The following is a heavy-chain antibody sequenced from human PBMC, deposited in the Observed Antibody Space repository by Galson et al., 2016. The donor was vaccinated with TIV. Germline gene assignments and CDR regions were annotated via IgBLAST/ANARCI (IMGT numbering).Heavy chain of an antibody. CDR3: GSPDSSGGSCLYWAVDF. Sequence: SVKVSCKASGGIFSSYVFSWVRQAPGQGLEWMGGIIPIFGTANYAQKFQGRVTIIADKSTSTAYMELTSLRFDDTALYYCGSPDSSGGSCLYWAVDFWGQGTLVTVSS. J-gene: IGHJ4*02. CDR1: GGIFSSYV. CDR2: IIPIFGTA. V-gene: IGHV1-69*06. D-gene: IGHD2-15*01.